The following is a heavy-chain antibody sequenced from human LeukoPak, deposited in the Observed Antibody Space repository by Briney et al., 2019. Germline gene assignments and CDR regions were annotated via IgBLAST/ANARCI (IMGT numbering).Heavy chain of an antibody. CDR1: GGSISSSNW. CDR3: ARSTVTPRWYFDL. Sequence: SESLSLTCAVSGGSISSSNWWSWVRQPPGKGLEWIGEIYHSGSTNYNPSLKSRVTISVDKSKNQFSLKLSSVTAADTAVYYCARSTVTPRWYFDLWGRGTLVTVSS. CDR2: IYHSGST. D-gene: IGHD4-17*01. J-gene: IGHJ2*01. V-gene: IGHV4-4*02.